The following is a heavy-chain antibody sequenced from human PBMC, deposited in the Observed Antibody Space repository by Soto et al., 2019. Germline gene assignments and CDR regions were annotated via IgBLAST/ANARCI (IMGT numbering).Heavy chain of an antibody. CDR1: GFIFIRDS. CDR2: ISSSSSSI. Sequence: GGSLRLSCAGSGFIFIRDSMTWVRQAPGKGLEWVSYISSSSSSIFYADSVKGRFTISRDNAKNSLYLQKNSLRDEDTAVYFCARWLPGTSSAAFGMDVWGQGTTVTVSS. D-gene: IGHD5-12*01. J-gene: IGHJ6*02. V-gene: IGHV3-48*02. CDR3: ARWLPGTSSAAFGMDV.